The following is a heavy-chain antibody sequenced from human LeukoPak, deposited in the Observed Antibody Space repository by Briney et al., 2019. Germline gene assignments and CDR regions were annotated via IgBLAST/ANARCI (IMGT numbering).Heavy chain of an antibody. CDR3: ARGDGDYISFDY. CDR2: IYYSGST. Sequence: PSETLSLTCTVSGGSISSYYWSWIRQPPGKGLEWIGYIYYSGSTYYNPSLKSRVTISVDTSKNQFSLKLSSVTAADTAVYYCARGDGDYISFDYWGQGTLVTVSS. V-gene: IGHV4-30-4*08. D-gene: IGHD4-17*01. J-gene: IGHJ4*02. CDR1: GGSISSYY.